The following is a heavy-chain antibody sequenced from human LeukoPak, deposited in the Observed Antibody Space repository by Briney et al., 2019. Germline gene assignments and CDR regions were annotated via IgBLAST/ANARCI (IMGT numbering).Heavy chain of an antibody. CDR3: ARDLGGRDGYKARRGYYYYYMDV. V-gene: IGHV6-1*01. Sequence: SQTLSLTCAISGDSVSSNSAAWNWIRQSPSRGLEWLGRTYYRSKWYNDYAVSVKSRITTNPDTSKNQFSLQLNSVTPEDTAVYYCARDLGGRDGYKARRGYYYYYMDVWGKGTTVTVSS. CDR1: GDSVSSNSAA. D-gene: IGHD5-24*01. J-gene: IGHJ6*03. CDR2: TYYRSKWYN.